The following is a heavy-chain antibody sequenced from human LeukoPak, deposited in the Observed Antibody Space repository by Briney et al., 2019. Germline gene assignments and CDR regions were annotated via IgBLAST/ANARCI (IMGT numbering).Heavy chain of an antibody. D-gene: IGHD5-24*01. J-gene: IGHJ6*02. CDR3: ARATTTTSNYYYGLDV. CDR1: GFTFRSHG. CDR2: IWFDGSHK. V-gene: IGHV3-33*01. Sequence: GGSLRLSCAASGFTFRSHGMHWVRQAPGMGLEWVAVIWFDGSHKYYADSVKGRFTISRDNSKSTLFLQMSSQRAEDTAAYYCARATTTTSNYYYGLDVWGQGTTVTVSS.